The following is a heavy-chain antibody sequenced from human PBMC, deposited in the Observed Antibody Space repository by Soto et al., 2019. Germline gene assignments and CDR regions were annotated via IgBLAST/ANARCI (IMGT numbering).Heavy chain of an antibody. CDR3: ARVPGP. CDR1: GGSISCGGYS. J-gene: IGHJ5*02. V-gene: IGHV4-30-2*01. CDR2: IYHSGST. Sequence: PSETLSLTCAVSGGSISCGGYSWSWIRQPPGKGLEWIGYIYHSGSTCYNPSLKSRVTISVDRSKNQFSLKLSSVTAADTAVYYCARVPGPWGQGTLVTVSS.